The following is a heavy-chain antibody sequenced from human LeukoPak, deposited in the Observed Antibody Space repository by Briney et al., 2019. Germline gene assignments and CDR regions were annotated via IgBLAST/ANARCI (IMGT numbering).Heavy chain of an antibody. CDR1: GXTFSHAW. Sequence: TGGSLRLSCAASGXTFSHAWMSWVRQAPGEGLEWVGRSKSKTDGGTTDYAAPVKGRFTISRDESKNMLYLQMNSLKIEDTAVYYCTTVSYVGGYWGQGTLVTVSS. V-gene: IGHV3-15*01. CDR2: SKSKTDGGTT. J-gene: IGHJ4*02. CDR3: TTVSYVGGY. D-gene: IGHD3-10*02.